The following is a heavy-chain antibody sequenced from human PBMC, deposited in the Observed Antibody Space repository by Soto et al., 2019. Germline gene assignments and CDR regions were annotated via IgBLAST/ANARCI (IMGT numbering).Heavy chain of an antibody. D-gene: IGHD2-15*01. Sequence: EVQLLESGGGLVQPGGSLRLSCAASGFTFSSYAMSWVRQAPGKGLEWGSAISGSGGSTYYADSVKGRFTISRDNSKNTLYLQMNSLRAEDTAVYYCAKEGYCSGGSCYRLFDYWGQGTLVTVSS. CDR1: GFTFSSYA. J-gene: IGHJ4*02. CDR3: AKEGYCSGGSCYRLFDY. V-gene: IGHV3-23*01. CDR2: ISGSGGST.